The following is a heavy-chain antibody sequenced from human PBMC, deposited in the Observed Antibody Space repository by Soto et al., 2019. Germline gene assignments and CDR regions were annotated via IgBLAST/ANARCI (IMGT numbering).Heavy chain of an antibody. D-gene: IGHD2-2*01. V-gene: IGHV1-18*04. J-gene: IGHJ6*02. CDR3: AGGHCSSTSCPRPYYRMDV. Sequence: ASVKVSCKASGYTFTSYGISWVRQAPGQGLEWMGWISAYNGNTNYAQKLQGRVTMTTDTSTSTAYMELRSLRSDDTAVYYCAGGHCSSTSCPRPYYRMDVWGQGTTVTVSS. CDR1: GYTFTSYG. CDR2: ISAYNGNT.